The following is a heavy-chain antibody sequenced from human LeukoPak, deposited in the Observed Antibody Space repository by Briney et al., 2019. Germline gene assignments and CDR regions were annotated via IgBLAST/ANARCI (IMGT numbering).Heavy chain of an antibody. J-gene: IGHJ4*02. Sequence: GASVKVSCTASGYTFTSYAMSWVRQAPGQGLEWMGWINTNTGNPTYAQGFTGRFVFSLDTSVSTAYLQISSLKAEDTAVYYCASHFTAVPYWGQGTLVTVSS. CDR1: GYTFTSYA. CDR3: ASHFTAVPY. CDR2: INTNTGNP. D-gene: IGHD6-6*01. V-gene: IGHV7-4-1*02.